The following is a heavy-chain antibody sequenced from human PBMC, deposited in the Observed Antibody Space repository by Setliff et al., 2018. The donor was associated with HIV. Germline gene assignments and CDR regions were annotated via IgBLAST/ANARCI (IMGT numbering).Heavy chain of an antibody. CDR2: FYYGGNT. J-gene: IGHJ4*02. D-gene: IGHD6-6*01. V-gene: IGHV4-39*01. CDR3: ASALSIAAPRV. CDR1: GGSIITSDDY. Sequence: PSETLSLTCIVSGGSIITSDDYWGWIRQPPGKGLEWIGSFYYGGNTYYNPSLKSRVTISADTSKNQFSLKLSSVTAADTALYYCASALSIAAPRVWGQGTLVTVSS.